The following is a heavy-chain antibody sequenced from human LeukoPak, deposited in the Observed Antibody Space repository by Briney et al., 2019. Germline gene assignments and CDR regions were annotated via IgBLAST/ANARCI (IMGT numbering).Heavy chain of an antibody. Sequence: GGSLRLSCAASGFTFDDFAMHWVRQAPGKGLEWVSGIRGNSGSIGYADSVKRRFNLSRDNATNSLCLQMNTLRAADTALYYCAKDRPGDSSGYYPFGYYYGMDVWGQGTTVTVSS. CDR3: AKDRPGDSSGYYPFGYYYGMDV. V-gene: IGHV3-9*01. J-gene: IGHJ6*02. D-gene: IGHD3-22*01. CDR2: IRGNSGSI. CDR1: GFTFDDFA.